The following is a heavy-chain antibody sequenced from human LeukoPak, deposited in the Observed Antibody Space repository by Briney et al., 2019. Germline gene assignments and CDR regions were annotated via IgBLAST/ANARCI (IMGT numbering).Heavy chain of an antibody. V-gene: IGHV5-51*01. CDR1: GYSFTNYW. CDR2: IYPGDSDT. Sequence: GESLKISCKGSGYSFTNYWIGWVRQKPGKGLEWMGIIYPGDSDTRYSPSFQGQVTISADKSTSTAYLQWSSLKASDTAIYYCASMNIAAGHFGFWGQGTLVTVSS. D-gene: IGHD6-13*01. CDR3: ASMNIAAGHFGF. J-gene: IGHJ4*02.